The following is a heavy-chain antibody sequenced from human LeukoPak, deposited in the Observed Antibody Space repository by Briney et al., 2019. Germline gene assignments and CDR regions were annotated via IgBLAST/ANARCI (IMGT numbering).Heavy chain of an antibody. CDR2: ISYDGSNK. V-gene: IGHV3-30-3*01. J-gene: IGHJ5*02. CDR3: ARDGGAYGGAELQNWFDP. D-gene: IGHD3-16*01. Sequence: GRSLRLSCAASGFTFSSYAMHWVRQAPGKGLEGVAVISYDGSNKYYADPVKGRFTISRDNYKNTLYLQMNSLRAEDTAVYYCARDGGAYGGAELQNWFDPWGQGTLVTVSS. CDR1: GFTFSSYA.